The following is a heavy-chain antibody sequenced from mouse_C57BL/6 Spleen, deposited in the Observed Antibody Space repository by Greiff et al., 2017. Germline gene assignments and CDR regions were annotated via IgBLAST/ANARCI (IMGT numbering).Heavy chain of an antibody. V-gene: IGHV14-4*01. J-gene: IGHJ4*01. CDR3: TRGSNYAMDY. Sequence: VQLKESGAELVRPGASVKLSCTASGFNIKDDYMHWVQQRPDQSLEWIGWIDPENGDTEYASKFQGKATITADTSSNTAYLQLSSLTSEDTAVYYCTRGSNYAMDYWGQGTSVTVSS. CDR1: GFNIKDDY. CDR2: IDPENGDT. D-gene: IGHD5-1*01.